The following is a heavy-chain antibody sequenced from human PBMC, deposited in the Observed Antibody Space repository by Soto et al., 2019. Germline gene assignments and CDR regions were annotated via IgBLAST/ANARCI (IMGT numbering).Heavy chain of an antibody. CDR3: ARADAPHYYDSSGYPTPDAFDI. Sequence: GASQTLSCQGSGYSFTSYWIGWVRPLPGKGLEWMGIIYPGDSDTRYSPSSQGQVTISADKSISTAYLQWSSLKASDTAMYYCARADAPHYYDSSGYPTPDAFDIWGQGTMGTV. CDR2: IYPGDSDT. D-gene: IGHD3-22*01. CDR1: GYSFTSYW. J-gene: IGHJ3*02. V-gene: IGHV5-51*01.